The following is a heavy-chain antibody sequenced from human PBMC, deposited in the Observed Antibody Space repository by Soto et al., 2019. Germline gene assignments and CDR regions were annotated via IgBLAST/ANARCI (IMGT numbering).Heavy chain of an antibody. Sequence: ASVKVSCKASGGTFSSYTISWVRQAPGQGLEWMGGIIPIFGTANYAQKFQGQVTISADKSISTAYLQWSSLKASDTAMYYCARLGTYYYYGMDVWGQGTTVTVSS. J-gene: IGHJ6*01. CDR2: IIPIFGTA. V-gene: IGHV1-69*06. CDR1: GGTFSSYT. CDR3: ARLGTYYYYGMDV. D-gene: IGHD1-1*01.